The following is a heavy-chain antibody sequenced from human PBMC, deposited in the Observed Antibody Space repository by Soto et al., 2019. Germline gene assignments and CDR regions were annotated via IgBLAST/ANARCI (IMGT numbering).Heavy chain of an antibody. V-gene: IGHV1-69*01. D-gene: IGHD2-21*01. J-gene: IGHJ4*03. Sequence: QVQLVQSGAEVKKPGSSLKVSCKTSGVTFSTSGISWVRQGPGQGLEWMGGIIPLFGTPKYARKFQGRVSITADDSATTTYLELSRLSSDDTAIYYCARVSPSSCGGGYCYRLDSYFDSWGHGSQVVVSS. CDR3: ARVSPSSCGGGYCYRLDSYFDS. CDR1: GVTFSTSG. CDR2: IIPLFGTP.